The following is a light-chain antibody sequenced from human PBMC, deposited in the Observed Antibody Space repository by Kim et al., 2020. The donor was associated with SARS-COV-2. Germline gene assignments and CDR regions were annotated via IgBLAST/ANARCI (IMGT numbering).Light chain of an antibody. CDR2: SNN. J-gene: IGLJ3*02. CDR3: AVWDDSLKQGV. CDR1: SSNIGSNN. Sequence: QSVLTQPPSASGTPGQRVTISCSGSSSNIGSNNVVWYQQLPGAAPNLLIYSNNQRPSGIPDRFSGSRPVTSASLAISGLQSGDEADYYCAVWDDSLKQGVFGGGTQLTVL. V-gene: IGLV1-44*01.